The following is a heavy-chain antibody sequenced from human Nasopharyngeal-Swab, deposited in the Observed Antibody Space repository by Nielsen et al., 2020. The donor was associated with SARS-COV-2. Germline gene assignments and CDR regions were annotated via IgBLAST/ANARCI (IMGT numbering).Heavy chain of an antibody. CDR3: ARARSTIFGVVQSFDY. CDR1: GGSFSGYY. J-gene: IGHJ4*02. Sequence: SETLSLTCAVYGGSFSGYYWSWIRQHPGKGLEWIGYIYYSGSTYYNPSLKSRVTISVDTSKNQFSLKLSSVTAADTAVYYCARARSTIFGVVQSFDYWGQGTLVTVSS. CDR2: IYYSGST. V-gene: IGHV4-31*11. D-gene: IGHD3-3*01.